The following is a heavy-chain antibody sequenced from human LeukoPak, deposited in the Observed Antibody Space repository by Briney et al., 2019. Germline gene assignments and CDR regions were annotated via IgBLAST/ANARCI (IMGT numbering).Heavy chain of an antibody. CDR1: GFTFSSYA. CDR2: ISYDGSNK. J-gene: IGHJ3*02. Sequence: GSLRLSCAASGFTFSSYAMHWVRQAPGKGLEWVAVISYDGSNKYYADSVKGRFTISRDNSKNTLYLQMNSLRAEDTAVYYCAKDSEYYDILTGLIDIWGQGTMVTVSS. D-gene: IGHD3-9*01. CDR3: AKDSEYYDILTGLIDI. V-gene: IGHV3-30-3*01.